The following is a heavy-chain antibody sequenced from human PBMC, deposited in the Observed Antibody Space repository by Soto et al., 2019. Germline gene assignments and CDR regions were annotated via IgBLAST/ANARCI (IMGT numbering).Heavy chain of an antibody. CDR1: GYTFTSYG. Sequence: GASVKVSCKASGYTFTSYGISWVRQAPGQGLEWMGWISAYNGNTNYAQKLQGRVTMTTDTSTSTAYMELRSLRSDDTAVYYCARFIRDQGIAAAVVWFDPWGQGTLVTVSS. D-gene: IGHD6-13*01. CDR2: ISAYNGNT. V-gene: IGHV1-18*01. J-gene: IGHJ5*02. CDR3: ARFIRDQGIAAAVVWFDP.